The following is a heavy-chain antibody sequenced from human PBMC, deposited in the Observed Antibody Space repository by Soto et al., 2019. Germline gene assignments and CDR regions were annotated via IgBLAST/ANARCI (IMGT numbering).Heavy chain of an antibody. D-gene: IGHD6-13*01. CDR2: IYHSGST. V-gene: IGHV4-38-2*01. Sequence: ASETLSLTCAVSGYSISSGYYWGWIRQPPGKGLEWIGSIYHSGSTYYNPSLKSRVTISVDTSKNQFSLKLSSVTAADTAVYYCARGEYSSSPYNWFDPWGQGTLVTV. J-gene: IGHJ5*02. CDR3: ARGEYSSSPYNWFDP. CDR1: GYSISSGYY.